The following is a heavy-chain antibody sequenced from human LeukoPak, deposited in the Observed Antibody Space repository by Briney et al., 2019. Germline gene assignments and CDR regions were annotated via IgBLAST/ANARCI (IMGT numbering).Heavy chain of an antibody. CDR1: GGTFSSYA. D-gene: IGHD3-10*01. V-gene: IGHV1-69*04. Sequence: GASVKVSCKASGGTFSSYAISWVRQAPGQGLEWMGRIIPIFGIANYAQKFQGRVTITADKSTSTAYMELSSLRSEDTAVYYCAREYGGFGELVAFDIWGQGTMVTVSS. CDR2: IIPIFGIA. J-gene: IGHJ3*02. CDR3: AREYGGFGELVAFDI.